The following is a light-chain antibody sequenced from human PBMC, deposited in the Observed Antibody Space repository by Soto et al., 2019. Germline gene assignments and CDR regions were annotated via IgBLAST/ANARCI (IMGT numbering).Light chain of an antibody. CDR3: CSYTSSSTRV. CDR2: EVS. Sequence: QSALTQPASVSGSPGQSITISCTGTSSDVGGYNYVSWYQQHPGKAPKLMIYEVSNRPSGVSNRFSGSKSGNTASLTISGLQAEDEADYYCCSYTSSSTRVFGGGTKLPVL. CDR1: SSDVGGYNY. J-gene: IGLJ3*02. V-gene: IGLV2-14*01.